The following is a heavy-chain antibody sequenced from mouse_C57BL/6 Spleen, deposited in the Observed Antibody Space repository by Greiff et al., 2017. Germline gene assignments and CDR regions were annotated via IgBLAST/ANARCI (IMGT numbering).Heavy chain of an antibody. Sequence: VQLQQSGAELARPGASVKLSCTASGYTFTSYTMHWVPPRPGQGLEWIGNINPSSGYTEYNQKFKVKATLTVYQSSSTAYMQLSSLTSEDSAFYGCERYVLGRSMDYWGQGTSVTVSS. D-gene: IGHD1-1*01. CDR2: INPSSGYT. CDR1: GYTFTSYT. CDR3: ERYVLGRSMDY. V-gene: IGHV1-4*01. J-gene: IGHJ4*01.